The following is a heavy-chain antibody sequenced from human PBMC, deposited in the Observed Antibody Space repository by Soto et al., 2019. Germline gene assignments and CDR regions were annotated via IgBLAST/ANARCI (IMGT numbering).Heavy chain of an antibody. D-gene: IGHD3-16*02. CDR2: IYWDDDK. CDR1: GFSLSTSGVG. V-gene: IGHV2-5*02. J-gene: IGHJ5*02. Sequence: SGPTLVNPTQTLTLTCTFSGFSLSTSGVGVGWIRQPPGKALEWLALIYWDDDKRYSPSLKSRLTITKDTSKNQVVLTMTNMDPVDTATYYCAHSPYDYIWGSYRHNWSEPWGQGTLVTVSS. CDR3: AHSPYDYIWGSYRHNWSEP.